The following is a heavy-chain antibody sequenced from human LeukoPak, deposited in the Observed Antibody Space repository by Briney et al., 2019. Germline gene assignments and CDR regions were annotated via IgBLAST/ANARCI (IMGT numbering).Heavy chain of an antibody. J-gene: IGHJ4*02. V-gene: IGHV4-38-2*02. CDR3: ARLLDSSGYTY. D-gene: IGHD3-22*01. CDR2: IYHSGST. Sequence: SETLSLTCTVSGYSISSGYYWGWIRQPPGKGLEWIGSIYHSGSTYYNPSLKSRVTISVDTSKNQFSLELSSVTAADTAVYYCARLLDSSGYTYWGQGTLVTVSS. CDR1: GYSISSGYY.